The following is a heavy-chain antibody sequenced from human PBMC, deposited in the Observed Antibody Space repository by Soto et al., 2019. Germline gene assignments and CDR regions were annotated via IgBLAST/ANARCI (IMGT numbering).Heavy chain of an antibody. CDR2: ISGSGGST. Sequence: PGGSLRLSCAASGFTFSSYAISWVRQAPGKGLEWVSAISGSGGSTYYADSVKGRFTISRDNSKNTLYLQMNSLRAEDTAVYYCAKSYGEDYYYYGMDVWGQGTTVTVSS. CDR1: GFTFSSYA. V-gene: IGHV3-23*01. J-gene: IGHJ6*02. CDR3: AKSYGEDYYYYGMDV. D-gene: IGHD4-17*01.